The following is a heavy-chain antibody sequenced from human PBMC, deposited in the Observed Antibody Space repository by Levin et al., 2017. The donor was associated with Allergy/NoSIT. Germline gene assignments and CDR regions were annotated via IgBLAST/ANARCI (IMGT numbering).Heavy chain of an antibody. CDR1: GGSFSGYY. J-gene: IGHJ4*02. Sequence: SETLSLTCAVYGGSFSGYYWSWIRQPPGKGLEWIGEINHSGSTNYNPSLKSRVTISVDTSKNQFSLKLSSVTAADTAVYYCARGGYSYGNYYFDYWGQGTLVTVSS. CDR3: ARGGYSYGNYYFDY. D-gene: IGHD5-18*01. CDR2: INHSGST. V-gene: IGHV4-34*01.